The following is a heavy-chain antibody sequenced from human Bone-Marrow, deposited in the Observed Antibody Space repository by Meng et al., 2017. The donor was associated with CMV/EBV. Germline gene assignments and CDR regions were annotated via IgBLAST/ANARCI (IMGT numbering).Heavy chain of an antibody. CDR1: GFTFSSYA. Sequence: LSLTCAASGFTFSSYAMHWVRQAPGKGLEWVAVISYDGSNKYYADSVKGRFTISRDNSKNTLYLQMNSLRAEDTAVYYCARDFEAAAGYYYYGMDVWGQGTTVTVSS. J-gene: IGHJ6*02. V-gene: IGHV3-30-3*01. D-gene: IGHD6-13*01. CDR3: ARDFEAAAGYYYYGMDV. CDR2: ISYDGSNK.